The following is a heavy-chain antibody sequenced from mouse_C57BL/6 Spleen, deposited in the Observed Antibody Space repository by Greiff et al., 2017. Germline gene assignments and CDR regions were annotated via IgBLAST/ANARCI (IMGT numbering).Heavy chain of an antibody. CDR1: GYTFTSYW. J-gene: IGHJ4*01. V-gene: IGHV1-53*01. D-gene: IGHD2-3*01. Sequence: QVQLQQPGTELVKPGASVKLSCKASGYTFTSYWMHWVKQRPGQGLEWIGNINPSNGGTNYNEKFKSKATLTVDKSSSTAYMQLNSLTSEDSAVYYCARLAIYDGYYFYAMDYGGQGTSVTVSS. CDR2: INPSNGGT. CDR3: ARLAIYDGYYFYAMDY.